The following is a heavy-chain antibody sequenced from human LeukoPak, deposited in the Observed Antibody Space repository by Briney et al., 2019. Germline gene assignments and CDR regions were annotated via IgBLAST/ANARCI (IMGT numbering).Heavy chain of an antibody. CDR1: GGSFSGYY. V-gene: IGHV4-34*01. Sequence: SETLSLTCAVYGGSFSGYYWSWIRQPPGKGLERIGEINHSGSTNYNPSLKSRVTISVDTSKNQFSLKLSSVTAADTAVYYCARHPKGSSSSDWFDPWGQGTLVTVSS. J-gene: IGHJ5*02. CDR3: ARHPKGSSSSDWFDP. D-gene: IGHD6-13*01. CDR2: INHSGST.